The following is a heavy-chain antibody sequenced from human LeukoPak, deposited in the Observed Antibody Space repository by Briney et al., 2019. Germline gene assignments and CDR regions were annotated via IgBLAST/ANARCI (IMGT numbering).Heavy chain of an antibody. CDR1: GFTFSSYG. CDR3: AKDRGYGLRYFDY. V-gene: IGHV3-30*18. Sequence: GGSLRLPCAASGFTFSSYGMHWVRQAPGKGLEWVAVISYDGSNKYYADSVKGRFTISRDNSKNTLYLQMNSLRAEDTAVYYCAKDRGYGLRYFDYWGQGTLVTVSS. J-gene: IGHJ4*02. D-gene: IGHD6-25*01. CDR2: ISYDGSNK.